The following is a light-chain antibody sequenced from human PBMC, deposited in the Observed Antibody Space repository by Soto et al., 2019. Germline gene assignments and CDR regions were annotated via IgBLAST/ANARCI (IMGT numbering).Light chain of an antibody. V-gene: IGKV1-12*01. CDR3: QQASSFPLT. CDR1: QLISSW. J-gene: IGKJ4*01. CDR2: AAS. Sequence: IQITQSPSSVSASVGDTVTITCRASQLISSWLAWYQQKPGKAPKLLIYAASNLQSGVPSRFRGSESGTDFTLTISSLQPEDFATYFCQQASSFPLTFGGGTKVEI.